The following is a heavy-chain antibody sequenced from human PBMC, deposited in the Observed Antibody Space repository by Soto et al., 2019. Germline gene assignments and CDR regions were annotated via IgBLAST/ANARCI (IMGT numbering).Heavy chain of an antibody. J-gene: IGHJ4*02. D-gene: IGHD3-9*01. Sequence: QVQLVQSGAEVKKPGASVKISCKASGYTFSSYDINWVRQAAGQGLEWMGWVNPNSGDTDYAQKFQGRVTMTRATSIRTAYMELSSLRSEDSAVYYCARKGFLDWFLDFWGQGTLVTVSS. V-gene: IGHV1-8*01. CDR3: ARKGFLDWFLDF. CDR1: GYTFSSYD. CDR2: VNPNSGDT.